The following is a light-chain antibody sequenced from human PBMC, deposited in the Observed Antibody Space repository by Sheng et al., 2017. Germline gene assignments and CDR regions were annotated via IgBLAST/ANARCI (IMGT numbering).Light chain of an antibody. J-gene: IGKJ2*01. V-gene: IGKV3-20*01. CDR3: QQYGGSPYT. Sequence: EIVMTQSPATLSVSPGERAILSCRATQSVSNDYLAWYHQKPGQAPRLLIYRASIRATGIPDRFTGSGSATDFTLTISSLEPEDFAVYYCQQYGGSPYTFGQGTKLEIK. CDR2: RAS. CDR1: QSVSNDY.